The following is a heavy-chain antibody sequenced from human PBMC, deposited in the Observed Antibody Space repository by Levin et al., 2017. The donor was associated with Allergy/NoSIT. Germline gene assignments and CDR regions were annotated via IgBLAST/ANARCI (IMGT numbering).Heavy chain of an antibody. CDR2: ISPDNGHA. CDR3: ARGQGGYESFDY. J-gene: IGHJ4*02. CDR1: GYTFNHYG. Sequence: ASVKVSCKTSGYTFNHYGIDWVRQAPGQGLEWVGWISPDNGHADYAQKLQGRVTMTTDRATTTAYLELRSLRSDDTAVYYCARGQGGYESFDYWGQGTLVTVSS. D-gene: IGHD5-12*01. V-gene: IGHV1-18*01.